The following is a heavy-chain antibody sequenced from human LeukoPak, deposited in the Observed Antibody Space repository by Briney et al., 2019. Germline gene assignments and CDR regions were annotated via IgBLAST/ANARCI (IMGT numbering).Heavy chain of an antibody. CDR3: ARDPVAAAGTAFDY. CDR2: IYHNGNI. Sequence: KSSETLSLTCAVSGDSISSSNWWSWVRQPPGKGLEWIAEIYHNGNINYNRSLKSRVTISVDKSKSQISLWLTSVTAADTAVYYCARDPVAAAGTAFDYWGRGTLVTISA. D-gene: IGHD6-13*01. J-gene: IGHJ4*02. V-gene: IGHV4-4*02. CDR1: GDSISSSNW.